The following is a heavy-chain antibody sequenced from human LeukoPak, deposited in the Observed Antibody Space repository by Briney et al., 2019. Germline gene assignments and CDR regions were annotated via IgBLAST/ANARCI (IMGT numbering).Heavy chain of an antibody. CDR2: IIPIFGTA. D-gene: IGHD6-6*01. Sequence: GASVKVSCKASGGTFSSYAISWVRQAPGQGLEWMGGIIPIFGTANYAQKFQGRVTIIADESTSTAYMELSSLRSEDTAVYYCARGSIAARTFDYWGQGTLVTVSS. V-gene: IGHV1-69*13. CDR1: GGTFSSYA. CDR3: ARGSIAARTFDY. J-gene: IGHJ4*02.